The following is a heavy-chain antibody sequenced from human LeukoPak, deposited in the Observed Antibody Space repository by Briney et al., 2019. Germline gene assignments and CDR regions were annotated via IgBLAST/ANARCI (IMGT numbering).Heavy chain of an antibody. CDR3: ARLEGAGYSSGGFAFDI. CDR1: GDSVSSNSAA. D-gene: IGHD6-19*01. J-gene: IGHJ3*02. Sequence: SQTLSLTCAISGDSVSSNSAAWNWIRQSPSRGLEWLGRTYYRSKWYNDYAVSVKSRISFNPDTSKNQFSLQLNSVTPEDTAVFYCARLEGAGYSSGGFAFDIWGPGKMVTVSS. V-gene: IGHV6-1*01. CDR2: TYYRSKWYN.